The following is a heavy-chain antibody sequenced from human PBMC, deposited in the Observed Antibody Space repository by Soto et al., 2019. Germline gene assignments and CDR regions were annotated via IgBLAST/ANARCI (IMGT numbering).Heavy chain of an antibody. D-gene: IGHD3-22*01. CDR2: ISSSSSYI. J-gene: IGHJ5*02. V-gene: IGHV3-21*01. Sequence: GGSLRLSCAASGFTFSSYSMNWVRQAPGKGLEWVSSISSSSSYIYYADSVKGRFTISRDNAKNSLYLQMNSLRAEDTAVYYCARVIGSGYPNWFDPWGQGTLVTVSS. CDR1: GFTFSSYS. CDR3: ARVIGSGYPNWFDP.